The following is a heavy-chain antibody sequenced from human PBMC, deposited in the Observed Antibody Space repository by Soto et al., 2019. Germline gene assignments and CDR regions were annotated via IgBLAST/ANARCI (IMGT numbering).Heavy chain of an antibody. CDR1: GYTFSNYL. Sequence: QVQLGQSGAEVKKPGASVKVSCKASGYTFSNYLLHWVRQAPGQGLEWMGWINAGNGHTKYSQKFQGRVTFTRDTSATTAYIELSSLRSEDTAVYYCAFPSYGSGSYYWGQGTLVTVSS. CDR3: AFPSYGSGSYY. D-gene: IGHD3-10*01. J-gene: IGHJ4*02. CDR2: INAGNGHT. V-gene: IGHV1-3*01.